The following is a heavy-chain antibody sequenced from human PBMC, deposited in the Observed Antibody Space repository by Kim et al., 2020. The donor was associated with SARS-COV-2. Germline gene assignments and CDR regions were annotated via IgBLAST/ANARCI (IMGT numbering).Heavy chain of an antibody. CDR3: ARDQYCSSTSCIKVYGMDV. D-gene: IGHD2-2*01. CDR2: IIPILGIA. V-gene: IGHV1-69*04. J-gene: IGHJ6*02. Sequence: SVKVSCKASGSTFSSYTISWVRQAPGQGLEWMGRIIPILGIANYAQEFQGRVTITADKSTSTAYMELSSLRSEDTAVYYCARDQYCSSTSCIKVYGMDVWGQGTTVTVSS. CDR1: GSTFSSYT.